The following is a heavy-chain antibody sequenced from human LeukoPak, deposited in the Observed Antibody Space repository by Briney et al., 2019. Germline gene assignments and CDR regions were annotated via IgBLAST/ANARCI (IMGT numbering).Heavy chain of an antibody. V-gene: IGHV4-34*01. Sequence: SETLSLTCTVHGGSFSGYYWNWIRQPPGKGLEWIGEINQSGGTNYNPSLKGRVTIFVDTAKSQISLNLSSVTAADTAVYYCARAGEWLMRGWFDPWGAGTQVTVSS. CDR2: INQSGGT. J-gene: IGHJ5*02. D-gene: IGHD6-19*01. CDR3: ARAGEWLMRGWFDP. CDR1: GGSFSGYY.